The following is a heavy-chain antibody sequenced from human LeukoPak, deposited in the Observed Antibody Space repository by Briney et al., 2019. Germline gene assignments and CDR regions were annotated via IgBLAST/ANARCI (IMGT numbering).Heavy chain of an antibody. Sequence: ASVKVSCKASGYTFTSYGISWVRQAPGQGLEWMGWISAYNGNTNYAQKLQGRVTMTTDTSTSTAYMELRSLRSDDTAVYYCARDGLRVVPAACSSWFDYWGQGTLVTVSS. CDR2: ISAYNGNT. CDR3: ARDGLRVVPAACSSWFDY. V-gene: IGHV1-18*01. D-gene: IGHD2-2*01. J-gene: IGHJ4*02. CDR1: GYTFTSYG.